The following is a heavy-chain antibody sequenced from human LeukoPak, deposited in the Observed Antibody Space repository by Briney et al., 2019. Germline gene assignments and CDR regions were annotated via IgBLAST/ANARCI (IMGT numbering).Heavy chain of an antibody. J-gene: IGHJ1*01. CDR2: LIENGATT. CDR1: GFTFSSHA. D-gene: IGHD6-6*01. CDR3: ARSAARILYFQH. V-gene: IGHV3-23*01. Sequence: GGSLRLSCAASGFTFSSHAMSWVRRAPGKGLEWVSGLIENGATTYYADSVKGRFTISRDNSRNTMYLQMNSLRAEDTAVYYCARSAARILYFQHWGQGTLVTVSS.